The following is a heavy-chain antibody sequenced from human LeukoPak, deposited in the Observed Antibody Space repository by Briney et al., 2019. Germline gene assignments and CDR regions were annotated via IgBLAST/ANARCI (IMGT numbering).Heavy chain of an antibody. CDR2: IYHSGST. J-gene: IGHJ5*02. D-gene: IGHD2-8*01. V-gene: IGHV4-38-2*02. Sequence: PSETLSLTCTVSGYSISSGYYWGWIRSPPGRGLEWIGSIYHSGSTYYNPPLKSRVTISVDTSKNQFSLKLSSVTAADTAVYYCAREEGMGYNWFDPWGQGALVTVSS. CDR1: GYSISSGYY. CDR3: AREEGMGYNWFDP.